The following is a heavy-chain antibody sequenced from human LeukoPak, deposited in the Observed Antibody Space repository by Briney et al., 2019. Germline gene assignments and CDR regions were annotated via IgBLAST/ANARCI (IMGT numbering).Heavy chain of an antibody. CDR3: ARRDCDSIKCRGSNWFDP. V-gene: IGHV3-48*01. Sequence: GGSLRLSCAASGFTFSSYSMNWVRQAPGKGLEWVSYISNGGSIIYYADSVRGRFTISRDNAKSSLYLQMNSLRAEDTAVYYCARRDCDSIKCRGSNWFDPWGQGTLVSVSS. CDR1: GFTFSSYS. CDR2: ISNGGSII. J-gene: IGHJ5*02. D-gene: IGHD3-22*01.